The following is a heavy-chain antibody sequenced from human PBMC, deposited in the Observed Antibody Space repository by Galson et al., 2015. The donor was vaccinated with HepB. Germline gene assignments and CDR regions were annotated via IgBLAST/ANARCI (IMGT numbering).Heavy chain of an antibody. D-gene: IGHD3-22*01. CDR2: ISSSSSYI. Sequence: SLRLSCAASGFTFSSYSMNWVRQAPGKGLEWVSSISSSSSYIYYADSVKGRFTISRDNSKKAVYLQMDSVRAEDTGLYYCARGTAYGYDISGYLDTLYDYWGQGTLVTVSS. CDR1: GFTFSSYS. CDR3: ARGTAYGYDISGYLDTLYDY. V-gene: IGHV3-21*01. J-gene: IGHJ4*02.